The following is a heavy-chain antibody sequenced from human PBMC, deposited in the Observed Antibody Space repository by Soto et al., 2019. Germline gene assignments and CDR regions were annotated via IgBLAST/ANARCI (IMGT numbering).Heavy chain of an antibody. CDR2: IWYDGSNK. CDR3: ARDGCTAAGTGLCWFDP. CDR1: GFTFSSYG. J-gene: IGHJ5*02. V-gene: IGHV3-33*01. Sequence: PGGSLRLSCATSGFTFSSYGMHWVRQAPGKGLEWVAVIWYDGSNKYYADSVKGRFTISRDNSKNTLYLQMNSLRAEDTAVYYCARDGCTAAGTGLCWFDPWGQGTLVTVSS. D-gene: IGHD6-13*01.